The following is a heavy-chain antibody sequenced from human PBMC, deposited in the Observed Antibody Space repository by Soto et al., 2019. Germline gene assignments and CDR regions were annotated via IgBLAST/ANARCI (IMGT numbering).Heavy chain of an antibody. CDR3: ARVRAVAGDFDY. CDR1: GGSISSYY. CDR2: IYYSGST. J-gene: IGHJ4*02. Sequence: SETLSLTCTVSGGSISSYYWSWIRQPPGKGLEWIGYIYYSGSTNYNPSLKSRVTISVDTSKNQFSLKLSSVTAADTAVYYCARVRAVAGDFDYWGQGTLVTVSS. V-gene: IGHV4-59*01. D-gene: IGHD6-19*01.